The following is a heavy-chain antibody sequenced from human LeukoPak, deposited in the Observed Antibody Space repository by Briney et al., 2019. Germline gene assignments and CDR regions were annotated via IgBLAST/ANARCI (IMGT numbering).Heavy chain of an antibody. V-gene: IGHV3-21*01. D-gene: IGHD6-13*01. J-gene: IGHJ4*02. CDR1: GFTFSSYS. CDR3: ASYSDPIAAAGTGFDY. Sequence: GGSLRLSCAASGFTFSSYSMNWLRQAPGKGLEWVSSISSSSSYIYYADSVKGRFTISRDNAKNSLYLQMNSLRAEDTAVYYCASYSDPIAAAGTGFDYWGQGTLVTVSS. CDR2: ISSSSSYI.